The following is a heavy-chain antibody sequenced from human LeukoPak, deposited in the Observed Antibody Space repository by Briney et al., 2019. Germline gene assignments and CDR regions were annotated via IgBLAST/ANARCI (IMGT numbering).Heavy chain of an antibody. V-gene: IGHV3-21*01. Sequence: PGGSLRLSCAASGFTFSTYSMNWVRQAPGKGLEWVSSISTSSIYIYYADSVRGRFTISRDNAKNSLYLQMNSLRAEDTAVYYCARGKTSQNIVTRKTYNWFDPWGQGTLVTVSS. CDR1: GFTFSTYS. D-gene: IGHD2/OR15-2a*01. J-gene: IGHJ5*02. CDR2: ISTSSIYI. CDR3: ARGKTSQNIVTRKTYNWFDP.